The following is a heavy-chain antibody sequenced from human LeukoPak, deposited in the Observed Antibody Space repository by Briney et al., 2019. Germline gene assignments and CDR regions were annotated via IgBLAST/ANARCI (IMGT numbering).Heavy chain of an antibody. V-gene: IGHV5-51*01. D-gene: IGHD6-13*01. CDR1: GYAFTTYW. J-gene: IGHJ4*02. CDR3: VRHGLGSSWFGFDY. Sequence: GESLKISCKGSGYAFTTYWIGWVRQMPGKGLEWMGIIYPGDSDPRYSPSFQGQVTISADKSISTAYLQWSSLKASDSAIYYCVRHGLGSSWFGFDYWGQGTLVTVSS. CDR2: IYPGDSDP.